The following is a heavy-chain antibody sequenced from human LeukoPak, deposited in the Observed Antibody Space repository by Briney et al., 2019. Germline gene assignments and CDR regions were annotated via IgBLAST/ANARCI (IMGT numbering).Heavy chain of an antibody. D-gene: IGHD2-2*01. J-gene: IGHJ4*02. CDR3: ATNGVVPALDY. CDR2: INPSGGST. Sequence: ASVKVSCKASGYTFTSYYMHWVRQAPGQGLEWMGIINPSGGSTSYAQKFQGRVTMTRDMSTSTVYVELSSLRSEDTAVYYCATNGVVPALDYWGQGTLVTVSS. CDR1: GYTFTSYY. V-gene: IGHV1-46*01.